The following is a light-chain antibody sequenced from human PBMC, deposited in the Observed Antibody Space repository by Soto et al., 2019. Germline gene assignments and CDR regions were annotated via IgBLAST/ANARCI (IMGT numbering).Light chain of an antibody. V-gene: IGKV1-39*01. CDR2: GAS. CDR1: QTITSF. J-gene: IGKJ1*01. CDR3: QQSYSTPRT. Sequence: DIQMTQSPSSLSVSVGDSVTITRRASQTITSFLNWYQQKPGEAPSLLIYGASTLRRGVPARFSGSGSGTDFTLTISSLQAEDFATYYCQQSYSTPRTFGQGTRVEIK.